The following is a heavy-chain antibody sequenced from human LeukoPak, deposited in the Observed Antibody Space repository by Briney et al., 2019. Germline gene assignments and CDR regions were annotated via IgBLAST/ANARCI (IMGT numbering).Heavy chain of an antibody. V-gene: IGHV3-30-3*01. CDR3: AKEGSYYDYVWGSYRPFDY. J-gene: IGHJ4*02. CDR2: ISYDGSNK. D-gene: IGHD3-16*02. Sequence: GGSLRLSCAASGFTFSSYAMHWVRQAPGKGLEWVAVISYDGSNKYYADSVKGRFTISRDNSKNTLYLQMNSLRAEDTAVYYCAKEGSYYDYVWGSYRPFDYWGQGTLVTVSS. CDR1: GFTFSSYA.